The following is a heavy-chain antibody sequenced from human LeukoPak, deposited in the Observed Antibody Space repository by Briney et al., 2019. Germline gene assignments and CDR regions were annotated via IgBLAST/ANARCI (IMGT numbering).Heavy chain of an antibody. CDR3: ARLPQRPNCYGSGSPARGAFDI. J-gene: IGHJ3*02. Sequence: SETLSLTCAVYGGSFSGYYWSWIPQPPGKGLEWSGEIKDSGSTNYNPSLKSRVTISVDTSKNQFSLKLSSVTAADTAVYYCARLPQRPNCYGSGSPARGAFDIWGQGTMVTVSS. CDR1: GGSFSGYY. D-gene: IGHD3-10*01. CDR2: IKDSGST. V-gene: IGHV4-34*01.